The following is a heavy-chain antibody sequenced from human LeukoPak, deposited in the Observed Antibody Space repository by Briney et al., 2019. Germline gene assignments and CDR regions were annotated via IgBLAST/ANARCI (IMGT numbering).Heavy chain of an antibody. CDR2: VANSGAT. Sequence: PSETLFLICTVCSGSTNDYWSWIRQPPGTRLEWIGYVANSGATNYNLSFKSRVTISLDTSKTQFSLNLSPMTAADTDFYYCARTVSGYYIDAWGPGTLVTVSS. CDR1: SGSTNDY. D-gene: IGHD5-12*01. V-gene: IGHV4-59*01. CDR3: ARTVSGYYIDA. J-gene: IGHJ5*02.